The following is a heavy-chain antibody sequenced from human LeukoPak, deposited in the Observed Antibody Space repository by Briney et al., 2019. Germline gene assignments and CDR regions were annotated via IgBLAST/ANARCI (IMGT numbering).Heavy chain of an antibody. D-gene: IGHD2-15*01. V-gene: IGHV5-51*01. CDR2: IYPGDSDT. Sequence: GASVKVSCKGSGYSFTSYWIGWVRQMPGKGLERMGIIYPGDSDTRYSPSFQGQVTISADKSISTAYLQWSSLKASDTAMYYCARLNPAVVVVAATLHNWFDPWGQGTLVTVSS. CDR3: ARLNPAVVVVAATLHNWFDP. CDR1: GYSFTSYW. J-gene: IGHJ5*02.